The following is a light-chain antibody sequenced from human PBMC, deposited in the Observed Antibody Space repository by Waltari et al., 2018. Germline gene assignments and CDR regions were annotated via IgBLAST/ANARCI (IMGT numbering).Light chain of an antibody. CDR3: QQGNSFPPT. J-gene: IGKJ1*01. V-gene: IGKV1-12*01. CDR1: QGIATW. Sequence: DIQMTQSPSSVSASVGDKVTITCRASQGIATWLAGYQQKPGKAPKVLIYGASTLLTGVPSRFSGSGSGTEFTLTITGLQPEDFATYFCQQGNSFPPTFGQGTRVEV. CDR2: GAS.